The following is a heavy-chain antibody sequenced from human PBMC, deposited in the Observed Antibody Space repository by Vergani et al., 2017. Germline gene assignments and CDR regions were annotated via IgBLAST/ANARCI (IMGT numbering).Heavy chain of an antibody. V-gene: IGHV3-9*01. CDR2: ISWNSKSE. D-gene: IGHD2-8*01. CDR3: AKEHGGHCTNGNFLFGS. J-gene: IGHJ4*02. Sequence: EVHLVESGGDLVEPGRSLRLSCAASGFIFDDYAMHWVRQVPGKGLEWVSGISWNSKSEAYADSVKGRFASSRDNAKNSLYLQMNSLRPEDTAQYYCAKEHGGHCTNGNFLFGSWGQGTPVTVSS. CDR1: GFIFDDYA.